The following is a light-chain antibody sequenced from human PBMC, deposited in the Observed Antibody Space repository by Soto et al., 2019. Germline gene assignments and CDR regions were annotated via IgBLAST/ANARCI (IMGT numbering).Light chain of an antibody. V-gene: IGKV1-5*03. J-gene: IGKJ2*01. CDR3: QQYSTYPYT. Sequence: DIQMTQSHSTLSASVGDRVTITCRASQSINNWLAWYQQKSGKAPKVLIYMASNLESGVPSRFSGSGSGTEFTLIISGLQPEDFATYYCQQYSTYPYTFGQGTRLDIK. CDR2: MAS. CDR1: QSINNW.